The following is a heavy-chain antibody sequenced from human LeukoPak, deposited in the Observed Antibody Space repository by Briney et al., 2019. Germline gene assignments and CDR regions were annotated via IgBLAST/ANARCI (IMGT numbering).Heavy chain of an antibody. Sequence: SETLSLTCTVSGGSIASSGYYWSWVRQPPGKGLEWIATIYYSGTTYYNAPLKSRVTISVDTSKNQFSVKLSSVTAADTAVYYCARYVVVTTKYYFDYWGQGTLVTVSS. D-gene: IGHD2-21*02. CDR1: GGSIASSGYY. CDR3: ARYVVVTTKYYFDY. V-gene: IGHV4-39*01. CDR2: IYYSGTT. J-gene: IGHJ4*02.